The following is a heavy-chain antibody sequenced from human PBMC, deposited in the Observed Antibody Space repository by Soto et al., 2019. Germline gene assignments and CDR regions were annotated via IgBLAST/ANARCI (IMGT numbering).Heavy chain of an antibody. CDR3: ARHPSYSSSWYDLYNWFDP. CDR2: IYYSGST. Sequence: LSLTCTVSGGSISSSSYYWGWIRQPPGKGLEWIGSIYYSGSTYYNPSLKSRVTISVDTSKNQFSLKLSSVTAADTAVYYCARHPSYSSSWYDLYNWFDPWGQGTLVTVSS. CDR1: GGSISSSSYY. D-gene: IGHD6-13*01. V-gene: IGHV4-39*01. J-gene: IGHJ5*02.